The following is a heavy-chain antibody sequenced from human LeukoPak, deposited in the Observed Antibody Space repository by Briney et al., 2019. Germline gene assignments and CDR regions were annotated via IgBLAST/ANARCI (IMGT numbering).Heavy chain of an antibody. CDR1: GCTFGDYY. CDR2: ISSSGGTI. J-gene: IGHJ4*02. D-gene: IGHD3-16*01. CDR3: ARGNLELWSLYFGY. V-gene: IGHV3-11*01. Sequence: GGSLRLSCAASGCTFGDYYMTWIRQAPGKGLEWVSYISSSGGTIYYADSVKGRFTISRDNAKNSLYLQMNSLRAEDTAVYYCARGNLELWSLYFGYWGQGTLVTVSS.